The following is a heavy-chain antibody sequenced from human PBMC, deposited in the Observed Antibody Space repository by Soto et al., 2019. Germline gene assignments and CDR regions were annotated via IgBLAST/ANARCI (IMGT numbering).Heavy chain of an antibody. CDR3: ARLVARGSGWLYGMDV. Sequence: SETLSLTCTVSGGSISSSSYYWGWIRQPPGKGLEWIVSIIYSGSTYYNPSLKSRVTISVNTSKNQFSLKLSSVTAADTAVYYCARLVARGSGWLYGMDVWGQGTTVTVSS. V-gene: IGHV4-39*01. D-gene: IGHD6-19*01. J-gene: IGHJ6*02. CDR1: GGSISSSSYY. CDR2: IIYSGST.